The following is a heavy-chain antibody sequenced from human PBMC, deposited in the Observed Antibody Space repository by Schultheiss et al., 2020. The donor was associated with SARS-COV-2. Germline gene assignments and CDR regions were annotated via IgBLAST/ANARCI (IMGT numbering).Heavy chain of an antibody. D-gene: IGHD6-19*01. V-gene: IGHV3-21*01. J-gene: IGHJ2*01. CDR1: GFTFSSYW. CDR2: ISSSSSYI. Sequence: GGSLRLSCAASGFTFSSYWMHWVRQAPGKGLEWVSSISSSSSYIYYADSVKGRFTISRDNAKNSLYLQMNSLRAEDTAVYYCASALEAGTSFWYFDLWGRGTLVTVSS. CDR3: ASALEAGTSFWYFDL.